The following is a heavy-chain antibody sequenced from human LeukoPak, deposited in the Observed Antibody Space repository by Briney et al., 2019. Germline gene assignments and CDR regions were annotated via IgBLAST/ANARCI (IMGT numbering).Heavy chain of an antibody. CDR3: ARVYYDSSGYSDYFDY. J-gene: IGHJ4*02. CDR1: GGSISSGSYY. CDR2: IYTSGST. Sequence: PSETLSLTCTVSGGSISSGSYYWSWIRQPAGKGLEWIGRIYTSGSTNYNPSLKGRVTISVDTSKNQFSLKLSSVTAADTAVYYCARVYYDSSGYSDYFDYWGQRTLVTVSS. V-gene: IGHV4-61*02. D-gene: IGHD3-22*01.